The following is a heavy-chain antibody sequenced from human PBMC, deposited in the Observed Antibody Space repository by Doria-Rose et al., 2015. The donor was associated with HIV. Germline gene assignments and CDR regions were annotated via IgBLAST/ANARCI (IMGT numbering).Heavy chain of an antibody. D-gene: IGHD2-15*01. Sequence: QVQLQQWGAGLLKPSETLSLTCAVYGGSFSNYYWSWIRQAPGKGLEWIGEINHSETTDYNPSLKSRVNISLDTSKNQFSLRLKSVTAADTAVYYCARGLGGTARYSLGWFDPWGQGTLVTVSS. CDR2: INHSETT. CDR3: ARGLGGTARYSLGWFDP. J-gene: IGHJ5*02. V-gene: IGHV4-34*01. CDR1: GGSFSNYY.